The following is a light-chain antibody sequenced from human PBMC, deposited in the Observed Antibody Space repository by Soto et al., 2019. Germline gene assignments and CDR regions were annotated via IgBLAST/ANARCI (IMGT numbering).Light chain of an antibody. CDR1: QRVPSGH. CDR3: HQYGTSPQT. CDR2: GAT. J-gene: IGKJ1*01. Sequence: EIVLTQSPGTLSLSPGETATLSCRASQRVPSGHLAWYQQRPGQAPRLLIFGATTRATGIPDRFSGSGSVTDFTLTISRLQPEDFAVYFCHQYGTSPQTFGLGTKVDIK. V-gene: IGKV3-20*01.